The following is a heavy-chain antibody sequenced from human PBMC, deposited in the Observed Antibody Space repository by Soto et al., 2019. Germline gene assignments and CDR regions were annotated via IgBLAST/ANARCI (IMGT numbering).Heavy chain of an antibody. J-gene: IGHJ6*02. D-gene: IGHD2-8*01. CDR3: SRFIMVAGRLEPNYYHGKDV. CDR2: ISGYNGNT. Sequence: ASVKVSCKTSGYTFSNYGINWVRQAPGQGLEWMGWISGYNGNTNYAQTVQGRVTMTTDTSTGTVYMELRSLKSDDTAIYYCSRFIMVAGRLEPNYYHGKDVWGQGTTVTVSS. V-gene: IGHV1-18*01. CDR1: GYTFSNYG.